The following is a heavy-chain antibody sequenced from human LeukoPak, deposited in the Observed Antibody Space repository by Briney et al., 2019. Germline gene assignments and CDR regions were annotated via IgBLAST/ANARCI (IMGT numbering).Heavy chain of an antibody. CDR2: IKQDGSEK. D-gene: IGHD3-10*01. CDR1: GFTFSSYW. V-gene: IGHV3-7*01. J-gene: IGHJ4*02. CDR3: AKDSNSVIMWFEN. Sequence: GGSLRLSCAASGFTFSSYWMSWVRQAPGKGLEWVANIKQDGSEKYYVDSVKGRFTISRDNAKNSLYLQMNSLRAEDTAVYYCAKDSNSVIMWFENWGQGTLVTVSS.